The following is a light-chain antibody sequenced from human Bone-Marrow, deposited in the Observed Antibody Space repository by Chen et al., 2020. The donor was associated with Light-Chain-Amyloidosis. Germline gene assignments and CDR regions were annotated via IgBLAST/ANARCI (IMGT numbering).Light chain of an antibody. CDR1: NIGTTS. CDR2: DDS. V-gene: IGLV3-21*02. CDR3: KVWDREGDQPG. Sequence: SYVLTQPSSVSVAPGQTATIACGGNNIGTTSVHWYQQTPGQAPLLVVYDDSDRPSGIPERLNGATCGKRATLTISGVEAGDVAGYYCKVWDREGDQPGFGGGTMLTVL. J-gene: IGLJ3*02.